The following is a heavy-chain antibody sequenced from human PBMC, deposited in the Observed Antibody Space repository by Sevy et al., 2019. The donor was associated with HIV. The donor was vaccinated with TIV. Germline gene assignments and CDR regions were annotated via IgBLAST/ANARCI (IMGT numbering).Heavy chain of an antibody. CDR3: ARGTPDGSNDYFDY. V-gene: IGHV3-21*06. D-gene: IGHD1-26*01. CDR2: ISGSSNYI. Sequence: GESLKISCAASAFTFSSYNMNWVRQAPGKGLEWVSCISGSSNYIYYAESLKGRFIISRDNAKNKLYLQMNSLRADDTAVYYCARGTPDGSNDYFDYWGQGTLVTVSS. CDR1: AFTFSSYN. J-gene: IGHJ4*02.